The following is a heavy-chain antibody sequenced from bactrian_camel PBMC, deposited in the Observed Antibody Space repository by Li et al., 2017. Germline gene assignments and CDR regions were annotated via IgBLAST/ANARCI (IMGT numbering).Heavy chain of an antibody. CDR3: AANRPPCYYSETLAAQADDFNH. Sequence: VQLVESGGGSVQAGGSLRLSCSVSGFTDLADMGWYRQAPGDNCALVSSVRKDGSTYYADSVKGRFTISQDKAKNTMYLQLNNLKPEDTAMCYCAANRPPCYYSETLAAQADDFNHWGQGTQVTVS. J-gene: IGHJ4*01. V-gene: IGHV3S60*01. CDR2: VRKDGST. CDR1: GFTDLAD. D-gene: IGHD4*01.